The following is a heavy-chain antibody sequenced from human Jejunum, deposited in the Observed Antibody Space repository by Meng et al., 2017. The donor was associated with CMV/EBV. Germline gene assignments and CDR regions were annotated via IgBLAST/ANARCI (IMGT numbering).Heavy chain of an antibody. J-gene: IGHJ4*02. CDR1: GGSISSSSYY. CDR3: AREKVFDY. Sequence: LSLTCTGSGGSISSSSYYWGWIRQPPGKGLEWIGSINYSGNTYYNPSLESRLTISIDTSKNQVSLKLSSVTAADTAVYYCAREKVFDYWGQGTLVTVSS. V-gene: IGHV4-39*07. CDR2: INYSGNT.